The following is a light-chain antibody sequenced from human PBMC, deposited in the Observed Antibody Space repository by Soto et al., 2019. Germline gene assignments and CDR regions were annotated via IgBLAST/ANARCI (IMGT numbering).Light chain of an antibody. Sequence: EMVMTQSPATLSVSPGERATLSCRASQSVSSNLAWYQQKPGQAPRLLIYGASTRATDIPARFSGSGSGTEFTLTISSLQSEDFAVYYCQQYYIWPPWTFGQGTKVEIK. V-gene: IGKV3D-15*01. CDR1: QSVSSN. J-gene: IGKJ1*01. CDR3: QQYYIWPPWT. CDR2: GAS.